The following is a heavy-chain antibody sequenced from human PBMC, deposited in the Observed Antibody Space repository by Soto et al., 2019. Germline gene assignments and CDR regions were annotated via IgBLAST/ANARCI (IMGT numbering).Heavy chain of an antibody. D-gene: IGHD3-10*01. Sequence: QITLKESGPTLVKPTQTLTLTCTFSGFSLSTSGVGVGWIRQPPGKALEWLALIYWNDDKRYSPSLKSRLTITTDTSKNHVVLTLTNMDPVDTATYYCAHSLHYYGSGSYFFFDYWGQGTLVTVSS. CDR2: IYWNDDK. J-gene: IGHJ4*02. CDR3: AHSLHYYGSGSYFFFDY. V-gene: IGHV2-5*01. CDR1: GFSLSTSGVG.